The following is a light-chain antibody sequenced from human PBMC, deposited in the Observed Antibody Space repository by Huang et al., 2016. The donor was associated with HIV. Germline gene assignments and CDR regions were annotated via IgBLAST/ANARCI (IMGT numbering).Light chain of an antibody. CDR1: QSIDGY. CDR3: QQSYSTLIT. V-gene: IGKV1-39*01. Sequence: IQMTQSPSSLSASVGDRVTITCRASQSIDGYLNWYQQKPGKAPKLLIASPSTLHTGVPPRFSGSGSGTDYTLIIDNLQPDDFATYFCQQSYSTLITFGQGSRLDTK. CDR2: SPS. J-gene: IGKJ5*01.